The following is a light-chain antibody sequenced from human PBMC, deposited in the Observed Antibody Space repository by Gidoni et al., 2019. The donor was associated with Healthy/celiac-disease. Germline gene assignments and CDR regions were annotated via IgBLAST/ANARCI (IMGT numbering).Light chain of an antibody. Sequence: QSAPTQPASGSGSPGQYITIPCTGTSSDVGGYNYVPWYQQHPGKAPKLLIYCVSNRPSRVSNRFSGSKSGNTASLTISGLQAEDEADYYCSSYTGSSTFYVFGTGTKVTVL. CDR3: SSYTGSSTFYV. CDR2: CVS. CDR1: SSDVGGYNY. V-gene: IGLV2-14*03. J-gene: IGLJ1*01.